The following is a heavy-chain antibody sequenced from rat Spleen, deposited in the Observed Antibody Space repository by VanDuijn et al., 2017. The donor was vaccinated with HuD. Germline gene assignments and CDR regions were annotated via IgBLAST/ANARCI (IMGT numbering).Heavy chain of an antibody. J-gene: IGHJ2*01. CDR2: ITHSGIGT. V-gene: IGHV3-1*01. CDR1: GYSITSNY. Sequence: EVQLQESGPGLVKPSQSLSLTCSVTGYSITSNYWGWIRKFPGNKMEWMAYITHSGIGTSYNPSLKSRLSITRDTSKNQFFLQLNSITTEDTATYYCTRYRTGIDYFDYWGQGVMVTVSS. CDR3: TRYRTGIDYFDY. D-gene: IGHD5-1*01.